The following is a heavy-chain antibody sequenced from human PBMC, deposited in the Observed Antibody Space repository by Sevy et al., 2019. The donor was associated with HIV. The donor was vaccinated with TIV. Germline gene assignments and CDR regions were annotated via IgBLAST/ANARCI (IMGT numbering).Heavy chain of an antibody. J-gene: IGHJ4*02. CDR2: ITASGGST. CDR3: AKALVIPTAYDY. Sequence: GGSLRLSCAASGFTFNNYAMNWVRQAPGKGLGGVSGITASGGSTYYADSVKARFTISRDNSKITLYLQMNSLRAEDTAVYYCAKALVIPTAYDYWGQGTLVTVSS. CDR1: GFTFNNYA. D-gene: IGHD2-2*01. V-gene: IGHV3-23*01.